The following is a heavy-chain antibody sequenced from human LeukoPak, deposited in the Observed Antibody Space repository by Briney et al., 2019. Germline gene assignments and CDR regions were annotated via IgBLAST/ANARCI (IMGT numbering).Heavy chain of an antibody. D-gene: IGHD3-22*01. CDR1: GFIFEDYT. J-gene: IGHJ4*02. CDR2: ISWDGTT. Sequence: GGSLRLSCAASGFIFEDYTMHWVRQAPGKTLEWVSLISWDGTTYYADSVKGRFTISRDSSKDSLSLQMDTLRSEDTAFYYCVKDLSYESSGSFFDFWGQGTLVTVS. CDR3: VKDLSYESSGSFFDF. V-gene: IGHV3-43*01.